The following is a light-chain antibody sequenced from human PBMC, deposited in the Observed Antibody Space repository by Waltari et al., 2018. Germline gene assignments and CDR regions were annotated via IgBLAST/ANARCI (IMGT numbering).Light chain of an antibody. CDR1: SLRSYY. J-gene: IGLJ2*01. V-gene: IGLV3-19*01. Sequence: SSELTQDPAVSVALGQTVRITCQGDSLRSYYASWYQQKPGQAPVLVIYGKNNRPSGIPDLCAGSSSGNTASLTITGAQAEDEADYYCNSRDSSGNHLEVFGGGTKLTVL. CDR2: GKN. CDR3: NSRDSSGNHLEV.